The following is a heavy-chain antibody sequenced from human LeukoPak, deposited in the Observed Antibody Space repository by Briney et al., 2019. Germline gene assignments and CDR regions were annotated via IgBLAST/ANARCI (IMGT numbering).Heavy chain of an antibody. D-gene: IGHD3-10*02. Sequence: GGSLRLSCAASGFKFSSCSMKWVRQAPGKGLEWVSFISSSSSYIYYADSLKGRFTISRDNAKNSLYLQMNSLRAEDTAVYYCARGTMFPYYFDYWGQGTLVTVSS. CDR3: ARGTMFPYYFDY. CDR2: ISSSSSYI. V-gene: IGHV3-21*01. J-gene: IGHJ4*02. CDR1: GFKFSSCS.